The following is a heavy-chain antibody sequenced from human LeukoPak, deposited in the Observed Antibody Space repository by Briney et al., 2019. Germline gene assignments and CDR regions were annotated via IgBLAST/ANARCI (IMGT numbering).Heavy chain of an antibody. CDR3: AKSDCGSDGCKLLNY. V-gene: IGHV3-7*03. J-gene: IGHJ4*02. CDR1: GFTFSSYW. Sequence: PGGSLRLSCAASGFTFSSYWMSWVRQAPGKGLEWVANIKQDGSEKYYVDSVKGRFTISRDNSKNTLSLQMNGLRVEDTAIYYCAKSDCGSDGCKLLNYWGQGILVTVSS. CDR2: IKQDGSEK. D-gene: IGHD2-21*01.